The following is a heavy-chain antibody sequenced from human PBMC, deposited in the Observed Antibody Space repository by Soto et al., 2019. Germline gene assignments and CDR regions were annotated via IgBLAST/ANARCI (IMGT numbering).Heavy chain of an antibody. CDR3: ARTYYDFWCGYSPPYYYYGMDV. Sequence: PSETLSLTCAVYGGSFSGYYWNWIRQPPGKGLEWIGEINHSGSTNYNPSLKSRVTISVDTSKNQFSLKLSSVTAADTAVYYCARTYYDFWCGYSPPYYYYGMDVWGQGTTVTV. CDR2: INHSGST. D-gene: IGHD3-3*01. CDR1: GGSFSGYY. V-gene: IGHV4-34*01. J-gene: IGHJ6*02.